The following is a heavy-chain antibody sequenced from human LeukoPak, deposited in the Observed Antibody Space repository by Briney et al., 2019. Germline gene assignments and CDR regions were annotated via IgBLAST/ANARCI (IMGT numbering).Heavy chain of an antibody. CDR3: ARVERNWSGYYAKVYYFDY. D-gene: IGHD3-3*01. CDR1: GASISSYS. J-gene: IGHJ4*02. V-gene: IGHV4-59*01. CDR2: VQYTGST. Sequence: SETLSLTCSVSGASISSYSWSWLRQAPGKGLEWVASVQYTGSTTYNPSLRSRLTISADTSKSQFSLQLTSVTTADTAVYYCARVERNWSGYYAKVYYFDYWGQGTLVTVSS.